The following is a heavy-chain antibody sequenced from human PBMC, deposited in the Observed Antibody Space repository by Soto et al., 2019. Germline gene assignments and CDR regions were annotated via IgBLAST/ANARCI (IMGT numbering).Heavy chain of an antibody. Sequence: EMQLVESGGGLVQPGGSLRLSCGVSGFRFSNYWMNWGRQAPGKGLVWVAHITSDGSGTGYADSVKGRFTISRDNAKNTLSLQMSRLRAEDTGVYYCARGVQAAGTVYWGQGTLVTVSS. V-gene: IGHV3-74*01. CDR2: ITSDGSGT. J-gene: IGHJ4*02. CDR3: ARGVQAAGTVY. CDR1: GFRFSNYW. D-gene: IGHD6-13*01.